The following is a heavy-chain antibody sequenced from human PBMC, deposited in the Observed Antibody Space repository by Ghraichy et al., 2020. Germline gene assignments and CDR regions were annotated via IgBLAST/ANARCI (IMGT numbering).Heavy chain of an antibody. CDR1: GGSISSGGYS. D-gene: IGHD3-3*01. CDR3: ARAWAGGTIFWDY. J-gene: IGHJ4*02. Sequence: SETLSLTCAVSGGSISSGGYSWSWIRQPPGKGLEWIGYIYHSGSTYYNPSLKSRVTISVDRSKNQFSLKLSSVTAADTAVYYCARAWAGGTIFWDYWGQGTLVTVSS. CDR2: IYHSGST. V-gene: IGHV4-30-2*01.